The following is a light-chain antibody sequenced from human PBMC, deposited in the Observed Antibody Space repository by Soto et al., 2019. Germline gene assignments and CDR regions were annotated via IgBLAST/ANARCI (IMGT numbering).Light chain of an antibody. CDR1: QSVYSY. Sequence: TVLTQSPATLSLSPGERATLSCRASQSVYSYLAWYQQKPGQAPRLLIYDASNRATGIPARFSGSGSGTDVTLAISSLDPGYFAVSYCQQRSGWPPLTFGGGTKVEIK. CDR2: DAS. J-gene: IGKJ4*01. V-gene: IGKV3-11*01. CDR3: QQRSGWPPLT.